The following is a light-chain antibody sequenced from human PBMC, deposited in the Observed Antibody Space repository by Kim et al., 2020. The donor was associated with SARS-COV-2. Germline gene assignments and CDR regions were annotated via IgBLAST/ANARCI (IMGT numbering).Light chain of an antibody. V-gene: IGKV1-9*01. CDR2: ASS. CDR3: QQLNSSPLT. J-gene: IGKJ4*01. Sequence: ASVGDRVNIPCRASQGISSYFAWYQVKPGKAPKLLIYASSTLQSGVPSRFSGSGSGTDFTLTISSLQPADFATYYCQQLNSSPLTFGGGTKVDIK. CDR1: QGISSY.